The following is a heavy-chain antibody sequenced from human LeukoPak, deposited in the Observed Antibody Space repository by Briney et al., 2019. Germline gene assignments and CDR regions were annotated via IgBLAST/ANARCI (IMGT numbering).Heavy chain of an antibody. CDR3: ARGQRITIFGVAKPYYGMDV. Sequence: ASEKVSCKASGCTVSSYAISRVRQATGQWLEWMGGSIPIFGTANYAQKFQGRVTITADESTSTAYMELSSLRSDDTAVYYCARGQRITIFGVAKPYYGMDVWGQGTTVTVSS. D-gene: IGHD3-3*01. J-gene: IGHJ6*02. V-gene: IGHV1-69*13. CDR1: GCTVSSYA. CDR2: SIPIFGTA.